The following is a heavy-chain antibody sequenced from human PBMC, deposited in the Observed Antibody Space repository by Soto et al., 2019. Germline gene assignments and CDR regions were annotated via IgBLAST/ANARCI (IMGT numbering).Heavy chain of an antibody. CDR2: INADSGST. CDR3: ARALYSPSFDPIH. Sequence: ASVKVSCKASGYTFTRYGLHWVRQSPGQRLEWMGWINADSGSTGYSQKFQGRVTMTRNTSITTAYLELSSLRSEDTAVYYCARALYSPSFDPIHWGQGTLVTVSS. D-gene: IGHD2-15*01. J-gene: IGHJ4*02. V-gene: IGHV1-8*01. CDR1: GYTFTRYG.